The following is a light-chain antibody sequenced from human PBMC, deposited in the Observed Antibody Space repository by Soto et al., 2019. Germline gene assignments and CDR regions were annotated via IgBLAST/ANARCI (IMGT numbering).Light chain of an antibody. V-gene: IGLV2-14*01. Sequence: QSALTQPASVSGSPGQSITISCTGTSSDVGGYNYVSWYQQHPGKAPKLMIHGVSNRPSGVSNRFSGSKSGNTASLTISGLQAEDEADYYCSSYTSSSTPVVFGGGTKLTVL. CDR3: SSYTSSSTPVV. CDR1: SSDVGGYNY. J-gene: IGLJ2*01. CDR2: GVS.